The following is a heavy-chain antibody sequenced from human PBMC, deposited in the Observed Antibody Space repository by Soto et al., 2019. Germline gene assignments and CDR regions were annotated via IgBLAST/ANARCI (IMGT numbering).Heavy chain of an antibody. Sequence: QVQLQESGPGLVQPSETLSLTCTVSGGSISSYSWSWLRQPPGKGLEWIGFMSHSESPNYNPSLKGRVTISVDTSRNLFSVLLRSVTAADTAVYYCARDFRSGADYYYFVDVWGKGTTVTVSS. V-gene: IGHV4-59*01. J-gene: IGHJ6*04. CDR1: GGSISSYS. CDR3: ARDFRSGADYYYFVDV. CDR2: MSHSESP. D-gene: IGHD3-3*01.